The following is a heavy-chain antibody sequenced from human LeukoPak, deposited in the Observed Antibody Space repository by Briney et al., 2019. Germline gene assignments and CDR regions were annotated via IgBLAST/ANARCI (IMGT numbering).Heavy chain of an antibody. V-gene: IGHV3-30*02. CDR3: AREQWELQNSRLNAFDI. J-gene: IGHJ3*02. CDR2: IRYDASNK. Sequence: PGGSLRLSCAASEFTFSTYGMHWVRQAPGKGLEWVAFIRYDASNKYYADSVKGRFTISRDNSKNMLYLQMNSLRAEDTAVYYCAREQWELQNSRLNAFDIWGQGTMVTVSS. CDR1: EFTFSTYG. D-gene: IGHD1-26*01.